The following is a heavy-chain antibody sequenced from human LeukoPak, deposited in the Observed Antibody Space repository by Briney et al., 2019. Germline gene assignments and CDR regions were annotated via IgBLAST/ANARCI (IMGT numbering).Heavy chain of an antibody. CDR2: IYYSGST. V-gene: IGHV4-30-4*01. CDR3: AREHGDYRFDY. CDR1: GSSISSGDYY. D-gene: IGHD4-17*01. J-gene: IGHJ4*02. Sequence: SQTLSLTCTVSGSSISSGDYYWSWIRQPPGKGLEWIGYIYYSGSTYYNPSLKSRVTISVDTSKNQFSLKLSSVTAADTAVYYCAREHGDYRFDYWGQGTLVTVSS.